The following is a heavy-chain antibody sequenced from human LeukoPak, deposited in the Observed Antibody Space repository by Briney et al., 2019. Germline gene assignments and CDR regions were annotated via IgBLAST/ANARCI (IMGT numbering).Heavy chain of an antibody. V-gene: IGHV4-59*01. J-gene: IGHJ4*02. Sequence: SETLSLTCTVSGGSISSYYWSWIRQPPGKGLEWIGYIYYSGSTNYNPSLKSRVTISAYTSKNQLSLKLSSVTAADTAVYYCARVGCSGGSCYPDYWGQGTLVTVSS. CDR3: ARVGCSGGSCYPDY. CDR1: GGSISSYY. CDR2: IYYSGST. D-gene: IGHD2-15*01.